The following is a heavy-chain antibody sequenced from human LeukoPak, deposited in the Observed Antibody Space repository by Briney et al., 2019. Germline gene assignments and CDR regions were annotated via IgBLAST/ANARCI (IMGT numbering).Heavy chain of an antibody. CDR2: ISGSGGST. Sequence: GGSLRLSCAASGFTFSSYDMHWVRQAPGKGLEWVSAISGSGGSTYYADSVKGRFTISRDNSKNTLYLQMNSLRAEDTAVYYCAKDLDGDYGAGWGQGTLVTVSS. V-gene: IGHV3-23*01. D-gene: IGHD4-17*01. CDR1: GFTFSSYD. J-gene: IGHJ4*02. CDR3: AKDLDGDYGAG.